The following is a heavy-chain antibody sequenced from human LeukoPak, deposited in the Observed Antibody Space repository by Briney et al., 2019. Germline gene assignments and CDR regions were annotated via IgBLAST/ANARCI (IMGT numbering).Heavy chain of an antibody. CDR1: GFTFSSYG. J-gene: IGHJ6*02. D-gene: IGHD2-2*02. CDR2: ISYDGSNK. V-gene: IGHV3-30*18. CDR3: ANAHCSSTSCYTEYYYYGMDV. Sequence: GGSLRLSWAASGFTFSSYGMHWVRQAPGKGLEWVAVISYDGSNKYYADSVKGRFTISRDNSKNTLYRQMNSLRAEDTAVYYCANAHCSSTSCYTEYYYYGMDVWGQGTTATVSS.